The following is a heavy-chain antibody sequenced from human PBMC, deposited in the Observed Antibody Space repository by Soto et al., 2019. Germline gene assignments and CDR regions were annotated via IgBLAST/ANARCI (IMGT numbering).Heavy chain of an antibody. CDR3: ASVRGGYYYAMDV. CDR2: IYHSGST. V-gene: IGHV4-4*02. Sequence: SDTLSLTCAVPGVSIISSNWWSWVRQPPGKGLEWIGEIYHSGSTNYNPSLKSRVTISVDKSKNQFSLKLSSVTAADTAVYYCASVRGGYYYAMDVWGQGTTVT. CDR1: GVSIISSNW. D-gene: IGHD3-10*02. J-gene: IGHJ6*02.